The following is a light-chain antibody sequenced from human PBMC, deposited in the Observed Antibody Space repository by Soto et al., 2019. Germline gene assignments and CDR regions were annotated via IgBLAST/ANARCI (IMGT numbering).Light chain of an antibody. J-gene: IGKJ4*01. V-gene: IGKV3D-15*01. CDR2: GAY. Sequence: IVMMQSPATLSVSPGERATLFCRASQSVSSNLAWYQQRPGQAPRLLIFGAYTRATGIPARFSGSGSGTEFTLTISSLQSEDSAVYFCQQYNNWPPLTFGGGTKVDIK. CDR1: QSVSSN. CDR3: QQYNNWPPLT.